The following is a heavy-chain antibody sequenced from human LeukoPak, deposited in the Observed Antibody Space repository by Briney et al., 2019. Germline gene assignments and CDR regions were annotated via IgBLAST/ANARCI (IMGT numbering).Heavy chain of an antibody. CDR2: INHSGST. Sequence: SETLSLTCAVYGGSSSGYYWSWIRQPPGKGLEWIGEINHSGSTNYNPSLKSRVTISVDTSKNQFSLKLRSVTAADTAVYYCARGRMWAAAEKAYWGQGTLVTVSS. J-gene: IGHJ4*02. D-gene: IGHD6-13*01. CDR3: ARGRMWAAAEKAY. V-gene: IGHV4-34*01. CDR1: GGSSSGYY.